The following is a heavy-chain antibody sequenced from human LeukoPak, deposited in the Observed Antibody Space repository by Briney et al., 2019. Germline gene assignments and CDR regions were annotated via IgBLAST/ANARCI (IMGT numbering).Heavy chain of an antibody. D-gene: IGHD1-26*01. CDR2: ISYDGSNK. J-gene: IGHJ4*02. CDR1: GFTFSSYA. Sequence: GRSLRLSCAASGFTFSSYAMHWVRQAPGKGLEWVAVISYDGSNKYYADSVKGRFTISRDNSKNTLYLQMNSLRAEDTAVYYCARDGRSSYFDYWGQGTLVTVSS. CDR3: ARDGRSSYFDY. V-gene: IGHV3-30*04.